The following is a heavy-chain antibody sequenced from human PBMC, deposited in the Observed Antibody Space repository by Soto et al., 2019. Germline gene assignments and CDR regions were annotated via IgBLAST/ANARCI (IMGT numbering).Heavy chain of an antibody. CDR3: AKDISWNYEGMDV. J-gene: IGHJ6*02. Sequence: EVQLVESGGGLVQPGRSLRLSCAASGFTFGDYDMHWVRQAPGKGLEWVSGINWNSGTMGYADSVKGRFTISRDNAKNSLYLQMNSLRAEDTALYYCAKDISWNYEGMDVWGQGTTVTVSS. CDR1: GFTFGDYD. D-gene: IGHD6-13*01. V-gene: IGHV3-9*01. CDR2: INWNSGTM.